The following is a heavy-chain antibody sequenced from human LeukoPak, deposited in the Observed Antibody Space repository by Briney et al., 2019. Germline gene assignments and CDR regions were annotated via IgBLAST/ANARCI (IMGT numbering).Heavy chain of an antibody. J-gene: IGHJ4*02. CDR3: ARLTYYYDSSGWPYFDY. Sequence: PSETLSLTCTVSGGSISSGGYYWSWIRQHPGEGLEWIGYIYYSGSTYYNPSLKSRVTISVDTSKNQFSLKLGSVTAADTAVYYCARLTYYYDSSGWPYFDYWGQGTLVTVSS. CDR1: GGSISSGGYY. V-gene: IGHV4-31*03. D-gene: IGHD3-22*01. CDR2: IYYSGST.